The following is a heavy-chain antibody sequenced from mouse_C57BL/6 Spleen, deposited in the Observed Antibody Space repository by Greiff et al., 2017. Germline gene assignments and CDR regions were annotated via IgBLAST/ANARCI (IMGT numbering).Heavy chain of an antibody. V-gene: IGHV1-52*01. J-gene: IGHJ2*01. CDR2: IDPSDSEP. CDR1: GYTFTSYW. Sequence: QVQLQQPGAELVRPGSSVKLSCKASGYTFTSYWKYWVKQRPIQGLEWIGNIDPSDSEPHYNQKFKDKATLTVDKSSSTAYMQLSSQTSEDSAVYYCAREGKNWDGRYYFDYWGQGTTLTVSS. D-gene: IGHD4-1*01. CDR3: AREGKNWDGRYYFDY.